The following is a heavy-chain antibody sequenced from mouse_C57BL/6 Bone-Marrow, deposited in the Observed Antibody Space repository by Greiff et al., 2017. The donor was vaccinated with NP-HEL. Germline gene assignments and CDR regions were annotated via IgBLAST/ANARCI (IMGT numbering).Heavy chain of an antibody. D-gene: IGHD2-3*01. J-gene: IGHJ2*01. CDR1: GYTFTSYW. Sequence: QVQLQQPGAELVKPGASVKMSCKASGYTFTSYWITWVKQRPGQGLEWIGDIYPGSGSTNYNEKFKSKATLTVDTSSSTAYMQLSSLTSEASAVYYCARSNDGYNFPYYFDYWGQGTTLTVSS. CDR2: IYPGSGST. CDR3: ARSNDGYNFPYYFDY. V-gene: IGHV1-55*01.